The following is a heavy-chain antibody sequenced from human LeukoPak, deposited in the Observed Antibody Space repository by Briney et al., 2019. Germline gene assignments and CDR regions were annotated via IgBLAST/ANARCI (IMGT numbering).Heavy chain of an antibody. CDR2: IHDSGST. CDR1: GGSISNYY. CDR3: ARLDAAAGRYLQFFY. V-gene: IGHV4-59*08. D-gene: IGHD5-24*01. J-gene: IGHJ4*02. Sequence: PSETLSLTCTVSGGSISNYYWSWIWQSPEKGLEWIGYIHDSGSTNYNPSLKSRVTISVDTSKNQFSLELSSVTAADTAVYYCARLDAAAGRYLQFFYWGQGTLVTVSS.